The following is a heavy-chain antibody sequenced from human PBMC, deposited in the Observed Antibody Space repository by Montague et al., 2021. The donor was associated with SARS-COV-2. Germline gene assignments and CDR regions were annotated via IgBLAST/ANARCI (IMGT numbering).Heavy chain of an antibody. Sequence: SLRLSCAASGFTFTSYAMHWVRQAPGKGLEWVAVISFDETNKYYTDSVEGRFTISRDNSKNTLYLQMHSVRPEDTAVYYCARDQGGYSYNDYWGQGTLVTVSS. CDR2: ISFDETNK. J-gene: IGHJ4*02. D-gene: IGHD5-18*01. V-gene: IGHV3-30-3*01. CDR1: GFTFTSYA. CDR3: ARDQGGYSYNDY.